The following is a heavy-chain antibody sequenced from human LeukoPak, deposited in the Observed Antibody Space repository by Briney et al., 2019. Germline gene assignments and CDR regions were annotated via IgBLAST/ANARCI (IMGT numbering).Heavy chain of an antibody. D-gene: IGHD2-2*01. J-gene: IGHJ3*02. CDR3: ARGYCSSTSCRRGAFDI. Sequence: GGSLRLSCAASGFTFSSYSMNWVRQAPGKGLEWVSSISSSSYIYYADSVKGRFTISRDNAKNSLYLQMNSLRAEDTAVYYCARGYCSSTSCRRGAFDIWGQGTMVTVSS. V-gene: IGHV3-21*01. CDR2: ISSSSYI. CDR1: GFTFSSYS.